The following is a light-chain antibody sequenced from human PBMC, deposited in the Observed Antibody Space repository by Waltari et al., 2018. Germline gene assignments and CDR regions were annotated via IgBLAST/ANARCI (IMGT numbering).Light chain of an antibody. CDR3: QQSYSTPL. Sequence: DMQMTQSPSSLSAFVGDSVTITCRAGSCINRYLNWYQQKPGKAPKLLIYAASSLQSGVPSRFSGSGSGTDFTLTISSLQPEDFATYYGQQSYSTPLFGQGTKLEIK. CDR2: AAS. V-gene: IGKV1-39*01. CDR1: SCINRY. J-gene: IGKJ2*01.